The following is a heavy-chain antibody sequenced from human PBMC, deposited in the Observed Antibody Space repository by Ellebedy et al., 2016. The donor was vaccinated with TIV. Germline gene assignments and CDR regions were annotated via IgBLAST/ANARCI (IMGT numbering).Heavy chain of an antibody. Sequence: GESLKISCAASGFTXRDYHXXWFRXLPGKGXEWVSYMTNSGGSKDYADAVKGRFTISRDNTENSLYLQMNSLRAEDTAVYYCAKDVVAPGLAFDYWGQGTLVTVSS. CDR3: AKDVVAPGLAFDY. V-gene: IGHV3-11*01. D-gene: IGHD2-15*01. J-gene: IGHJ4*02. CDR1: GFTXRDYH. CDR2: MTNSGGSK.